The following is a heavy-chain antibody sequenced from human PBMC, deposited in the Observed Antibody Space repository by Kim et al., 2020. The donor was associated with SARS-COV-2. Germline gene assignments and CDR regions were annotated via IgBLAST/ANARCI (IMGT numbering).Heavy chain of an antibody. CDR1: GFDFINHA. V-gene: IGHV3-23*01. Sequence: GGSLRLSCAASGFDFINHAMTWVRQAPGKGLEWVSSIGAGRHGTIYYADSVKGRFTISRDNSKKTVFLQMSSLRVEDTAIYKCAKAAPPRGWPRDGVDVWGQGTTVTVSS. J-gene: IGHJ6*02. CDR3: AKAAPPRGWPRDGVDV. D-gene: IGHD6-19*01. CDR2: IGAGRHGTI.